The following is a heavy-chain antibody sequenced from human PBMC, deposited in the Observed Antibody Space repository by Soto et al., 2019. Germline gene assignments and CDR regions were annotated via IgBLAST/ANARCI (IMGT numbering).Heavy chain of an antibody. Sequence: QVQLQESGPGVVKPSGTLSLTCAVSGGSSSSSNWWSWVDEPPGKGLEWIGEICRCGSTNYNPSLKSRVTISVDKSKNQFSLKLSSVTAADTAVYYCAIWAGVVVPPANLGDAFDIWGQGTMVTVSS. CDR1: GGSSSSSNW. V-gene: IGHV4-4*02. CDR2: ICRCGST. D-gene: IGHD2-2*01. CDR3: AIWAGVVVPPANLGDAFDI. J-gene: IGHJ3*02.